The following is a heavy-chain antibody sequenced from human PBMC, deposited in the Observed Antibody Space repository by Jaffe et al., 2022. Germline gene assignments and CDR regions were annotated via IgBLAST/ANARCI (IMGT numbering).Heavy chain of an antibody. CDR1: GGTFSSYA. J-gene: IGHJ4*02. D-gene: IGHD3-9*01. CDR2: IIPIFGTA. V-gene: IGHV1-69*05. Sequence: QVQLVQSGAEVKKPGSSVKVSCKASGGTFSSYAISWVRQAPGQGLEWMGGIIPIFGTANYAQKFQGRVTITTDESTSTAYMELSSLRSEDTAVYYCARDASDILTGYYLKTTYYFDYWGQGTLVTVSS. CDR3: ARDASDILTGYYLKTTYYFDY.